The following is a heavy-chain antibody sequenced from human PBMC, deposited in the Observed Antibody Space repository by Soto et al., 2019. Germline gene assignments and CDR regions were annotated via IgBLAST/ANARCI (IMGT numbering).Heavy chain of an antibody. Sequence: QLQLQESGPGQVKSSETLSLTCSVSGDSISNSRFYWAWIRQPPGEGLEWIGSIYHTGNAYYNPSLKSRVTIAVDTSKNQLSLTLTSVTAADAALYYCARDFFDSSDYTTNWFDPWGQGTLVTVSS. V-gene: IGHV4-39*01. D-gene: IGHD3-22*01. J-gene: IGHJ5*02. CDR1: GDSISNSRFY. CDR2: IYHTGNA. CDR3: ARDFFDSSDYTTNWFDP.